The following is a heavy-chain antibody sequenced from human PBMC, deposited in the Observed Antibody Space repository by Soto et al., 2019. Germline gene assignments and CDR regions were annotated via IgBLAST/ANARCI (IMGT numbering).Heavy chain of an antibody. CDR2: IFYKGNT. V-gene: IGHV4-59*08. CDR1: GGSISGYY. D-gene: IGHD3-3*01. CDR3: ARHPPIARFENGLDV. J-gene: IGHJ6*02. Sequence: SETLSLTCTVSGGSISGYYWSWIRQPPGKGLEWIGYIFYKGNTIYSPSLNRRLTISVDTATNQFSLKLTSVTAADTAVYYCARHPPIARFENGLDVWGQGTMVTVS.